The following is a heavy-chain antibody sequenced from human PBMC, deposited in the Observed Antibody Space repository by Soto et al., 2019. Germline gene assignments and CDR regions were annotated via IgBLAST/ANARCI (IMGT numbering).Heavy chain of an antibody. D-gene: IGHD2-15*01. Sequence: QVQLVQSGAEVKKPGSSVKVSCKASGGTFSSYTISWVRRAPGQGLGWLGGIIPILGIANYAQKFQGRVTITADKSTSTAYMELSSLRSEDTAVYYCAMSVQGYCSGGSCFAFDIWGQGTMVTVSS. CDR1: GGTFSSYT. V-gene: IGHV1-69*02. CDR2: IIPILGIA. CDR3: AMSVQGYCSGGSCFAFDI. J-gene: IGHJ3*02.